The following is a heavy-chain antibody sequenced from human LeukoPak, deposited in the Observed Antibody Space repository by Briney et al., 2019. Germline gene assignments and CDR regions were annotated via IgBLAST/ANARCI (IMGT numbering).Heavy chain of an antibody. CDR1: GGSFSGYY. D-gene: IGHD1-26*01. CDR3: ASGVGAARMGY. CDR2: INHSGST. Sequence: SETLSLTCAVYGGSFSGYYWSWIRQPPGKGLEWIGEINHSGSTNYNPSLKSRVTISVDTSKNQSSLKLSSVTAADTAVYYCASGVGAARMGYWGQGTLVTVSS. J-gene: IGHJ4*02. V-gene: IGHV4-34*01.